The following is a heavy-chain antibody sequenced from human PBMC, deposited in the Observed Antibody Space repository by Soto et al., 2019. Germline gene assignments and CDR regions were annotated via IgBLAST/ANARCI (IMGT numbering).Heavy chain of an antibody. D-gene: IGHD3-22*01. CDR1: GFTFSSYA. CDR3: ATAVYYYDSSGSRYYYYGMDV. J-gene: IGHJ6*02. Sequence: EVQLLESGGGLVQPGGSLRLSCAASGFTFSSYAMSWVRQAPGKGLEWVSAISGSGGSTYYADSMKGRFTISRDNSKNTLYLQMNSLRAEDTAVYYCATAVYYYDSSGSRYYYYGMDVWGQGTTVTVSS. CDR2: ISGSGGST. V-gene: IGHV3-23*01.